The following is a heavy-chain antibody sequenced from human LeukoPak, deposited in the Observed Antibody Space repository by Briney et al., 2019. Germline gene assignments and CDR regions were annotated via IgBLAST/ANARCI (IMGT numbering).Heavy chain of an antibody. V-gene: IGHV1-69*01. CDR2: IIPIFGTA. J-gene: IGHJ5*02. CDR3: ARVEGELRFLEGCWFDP. CDR1: GGTFSSYA. D-gene: IGHD3-3*01. Sequence: SVKVSCKASGGTFSSYAISWVRQAPGQGLEWMGGIIPIFGTANYAQKFQGRVTITADESTSTAYMELSSLRSEDTAVYYSARVEGELRFLEGCWFDPWGQGTLVTVSS.